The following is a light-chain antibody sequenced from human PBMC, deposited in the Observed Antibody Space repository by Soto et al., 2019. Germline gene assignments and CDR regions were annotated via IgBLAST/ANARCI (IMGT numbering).Light chain of an antibody. Sequence: DIQMTQSPSSLSASVGDRVTITCRASQSIITYLNWYQQKPGKAPKLLIHAASSLQSGVPSGFSGSGSGTDFTLTISSLQPEDFATYYCQQSYSNSYTFGQGTKLEIK. CDR1: QSIITY. J-gene: IGKJ2*01. CDR2: AAS. CDR3: QQSYSNSYT. V-gene: IGKV1-39*01.